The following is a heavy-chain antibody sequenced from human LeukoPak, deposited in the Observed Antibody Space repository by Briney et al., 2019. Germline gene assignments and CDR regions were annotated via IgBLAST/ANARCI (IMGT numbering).Heavy chain of an antibody. CDR1: GGSISSYY. CDR3: ARDRRYSSGWYARYYYYYMDV. V-gene: IGHV4-4*07. Sequence: SETLSLTCTVSGGSISSYYWSWIRQSPGKGLEWIGRIYTSGSTNYNPSLKSRVTISVDTSKNQFSLKLSSVTAADTAVYYCARDRRYSSGWYARYYYYYMDVWGKGTTVTVSS. CDR2: IYTSGST. J-gene: IGHJ6*03. D-gene: IGHD6-19*01.